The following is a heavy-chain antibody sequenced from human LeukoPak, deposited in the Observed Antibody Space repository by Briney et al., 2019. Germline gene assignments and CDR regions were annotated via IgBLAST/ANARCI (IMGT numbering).Heavy chain of an antibody. Sequence: SETLSLTCTVSGGSISSGGYYWSWIRQHPGKGLEWIGYIYYSGSTYYNPSLKSRVTISVDTSKNQFSLKLSFVTAADTAVYYCARDSRRGDYDYWGQGSLVTVSS. CDR1: GGSISSGGYY. V-gene: IGHV4-31*03. J-gene: IGHJ4*02. CDR2: IYYSGST. D-gene: IGHD4-17*01. CDR3: ARDSRRGDYDY.